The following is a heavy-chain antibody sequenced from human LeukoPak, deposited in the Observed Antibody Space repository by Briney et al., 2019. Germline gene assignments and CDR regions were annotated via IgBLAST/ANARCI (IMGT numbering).Heavy chain of an antibody. CDR1: GYTFTSYG. CDR3: ARAWNTAMGFYYYYGMDV. V-gene: IGHV1-18*01. Sequence: WASVKVSCKASGYTFTSYGISWARQAPGQGLEWMGWISAYNGNTNYAQKLQGRVTMTTDTSTSTAYMELRSLRSDDTAVYYCARAWNTAMGFYYYYGMDVWGQGTTVTVSS. CDR2: ISAYNGNT. D-gene: IGHD5-18*01. J-gene: IGHJ6*02.